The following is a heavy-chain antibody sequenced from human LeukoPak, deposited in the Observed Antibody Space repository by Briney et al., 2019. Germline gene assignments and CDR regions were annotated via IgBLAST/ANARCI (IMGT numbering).Heavy chain of an antibody. D-gene: IGHD1-26*01. V-gene: IGHV4-39*07. CDR3: ARADGGGSYYRLDY. CDR2: IYYTGST. Sequence: PSETLSLTCTVSGSSISSSNYYWGWIRQPPGEGLEWIGSIYYTGSTYYNPSLKSRITISVDTSKNQFSLKLSSLTAADTAVYYCARADGGGSYYRLDYWGQGTLVTVSS. CDR1: GSSISSSNYY. J-gene: IGHJ4*02.